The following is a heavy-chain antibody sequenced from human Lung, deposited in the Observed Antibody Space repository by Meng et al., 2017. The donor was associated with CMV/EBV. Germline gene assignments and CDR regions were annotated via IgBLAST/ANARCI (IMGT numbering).Heavy chain of an antibody. CDR1: GGSISSYF. J-gene: IGHJ5*02. D-gene: IGHD7-27*01. CDR2: IYYSGST. Sequence: SXTLSLTCTVSGGSISSYFWSWIRQPPGKGLEWIGYIYYSGSTNYNPSLKSRVTISVDTSKNQFSLKLSSVTAADTAVYYCARDLTREVAWGFDPWGQGTLVTVSS. CDR3: ARDLTREVAWGFDP. V-gene: IGHV4-59*01.